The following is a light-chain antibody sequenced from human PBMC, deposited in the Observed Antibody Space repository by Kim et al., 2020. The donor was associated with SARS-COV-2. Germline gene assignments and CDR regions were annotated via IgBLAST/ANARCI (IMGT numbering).Light chain of an antibody. CDR1: QGIKHD. Sequence: AVQMTQSPYSLSASVGDRVTITCRASQGIKHDLGWHQQKPGKAPKLLIYSASRLATGVPSRFSGSGFGTHFTLTISSLQPEDSATYYCLHDYNYPLSFGGGTKVDIK. CDR3: LHDYNYPLS. CDR2: SAS. J-gene: IGKJ4*01. V-gene: IGKV1-6*01.